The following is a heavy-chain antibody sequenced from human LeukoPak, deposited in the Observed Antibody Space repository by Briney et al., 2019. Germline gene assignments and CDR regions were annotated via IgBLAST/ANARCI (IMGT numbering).Heavy chain of an antibody. V-gene: IGHV1-8*01. CDR2: MNPNSGNT. J-gene: IGHJ4*02. D-gene: IGHD3-22*01. CDR1: GYTFTSYG. Sequence: ASVKVSCKASGYTFTSYGINWVRQATGQGLEWMGWMNPNSGNTGYAQKFQGRVTMTRNTSISTAYMELSSLRSEDTAVYYCARGAYDSSGYYYEYWGQGTLVTVSS. CDR3: ARGAYDSSGYYYEY.